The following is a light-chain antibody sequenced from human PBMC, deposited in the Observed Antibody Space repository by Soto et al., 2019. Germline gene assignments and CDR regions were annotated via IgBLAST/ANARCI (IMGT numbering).Light chain of an antibody. CDR1: QSVSSN. CDR3: QQYGSSRT. J-gene: IGKJ1*01. Sequence: EIVMTQSPATLSVSPGERATLSCRASQSVSSNLAWYQQKPGQAPRLLIYGASTRATGIPARFSGSGSGTDFTLTISRLEAEDFAVYYCQQYGSSRTFGQGTKVDI. CDR2: GAS. V-gene: IGKV3-15*01.